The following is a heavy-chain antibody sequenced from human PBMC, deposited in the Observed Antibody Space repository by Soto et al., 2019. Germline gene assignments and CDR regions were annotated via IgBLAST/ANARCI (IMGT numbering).Heavy chain of an antibody. CDR3: ARESQQPWAALKYFAY. J-gene: IGHJ4*02. Sequence: QVQLQESGPGMVTPSETLSLTCTVSGGSISSYYWSWIRQPPGKGLEWIGYIYYSGSTNNNPSLKSRVTISVDTSKNQCSLKLSSVTAADTAVYYGARESQQPWAALKYFAYWGQGTLVTVSS. CDR2: IYYSGST. CDR1: GGSISSYY. D-gene: IGHD6-6*01. V-gene: IGHV4-59*01.